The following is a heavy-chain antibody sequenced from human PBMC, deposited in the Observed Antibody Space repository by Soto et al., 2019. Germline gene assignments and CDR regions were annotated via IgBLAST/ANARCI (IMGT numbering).Heavy chain of an antibody. J-gene: IGHJ4*02. CDR1: GGSISSYY. V-gene: IGHV4-59*01. D-gene: IGHD2-15*01. Sequence: SETLSLTCTVSGGSISSYYWSWIRQPPGKGLEWIGYIYYSGSTNYNPSLKSRVAISVDTSKNQFSLKLSSVTAADTAVYYCARGDCSGGSCYYFDYWGQGTLVAVSS. CDR2: IYYSGST. CDR3: ARGDCSGGSCYYFDY.